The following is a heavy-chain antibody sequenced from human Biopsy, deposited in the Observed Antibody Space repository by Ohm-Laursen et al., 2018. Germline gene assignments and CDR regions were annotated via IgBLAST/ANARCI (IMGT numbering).Heavy chain of an antibody. Sequence: TLSLTWAVSGGSISSGGYYWSWIRQHPGKGLEWIGYIYYSGSTYYNPSLKSRVTISVDTSKNQFSLKLSSVTAADTAVYYCARLGSGDYFPTFFDFWGQGALVTVSS. D-gene: IGHD5-12*01. J-gene: IGHJ4*02. CDR1: GGSISSGGYY. CDR3: ARLGSGDYFPTFFDF. V-gene: IGHV4-31*11. CDR2: IYYSGST.